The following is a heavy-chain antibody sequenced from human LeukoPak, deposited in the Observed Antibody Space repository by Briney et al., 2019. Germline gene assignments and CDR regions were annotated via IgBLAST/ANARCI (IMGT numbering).Heavy chain of an antibody. D-gene: IGHD1-26*01. J-gene: IGHJ4*02. CDR1: GGSISSSSYY. CDR3: ARGSRWELYFDY. Sequence: PSETLSLTCTVSGGSISSSSYYWGWIRQPPGKGLEWIGSIYYSGSTYYNPSLKSRVTISVDTSKNQFSLKLSSVTAADTAVYYCARGSRWELYFDYWGQGTLVTVSS. V-gene: IGHV4-39*07. CDR2: IYYSGST.